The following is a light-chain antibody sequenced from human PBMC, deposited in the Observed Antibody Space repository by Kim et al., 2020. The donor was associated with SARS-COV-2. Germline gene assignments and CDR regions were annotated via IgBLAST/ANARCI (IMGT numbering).Light chain of an antibody. CDR1: KNATKS. J-gene: IGLJ3*02. V-gene: IGLV3-21*01. Sequence: PAKTPRGTIGGDKNATKSVHCYHQKPGPAPFLVIVFYSDRPSGIPERFSGSNSLNTATLTISRVGAGDEADYYCQVWECSSDLWVFGGGTQLTVL. CDR2: FYS. CDR3: QVWECSSDLWV.